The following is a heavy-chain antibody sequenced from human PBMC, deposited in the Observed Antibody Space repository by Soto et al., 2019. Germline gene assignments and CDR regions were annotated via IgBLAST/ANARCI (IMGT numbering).Heavy chain of an antibody. D-gene: IGHD4-17*01. V-gene: IGHV4-61*01. Sequence: SETLSLTCTVSGGSVNSGSNYWSWIRQPPGKRLEWIGYIYYSETTNYNPFLRSRVTMSVDTSKNQFSLRLTSVTAADTAVYYCARRHGDYGLYYFDYWGQGILVTVSS. J-gene: IGHJ4*02. CDR1: GGSVNSGSNY. CDR3: ARRHGDYGLYYFDY. CDR2: IYYSETT.